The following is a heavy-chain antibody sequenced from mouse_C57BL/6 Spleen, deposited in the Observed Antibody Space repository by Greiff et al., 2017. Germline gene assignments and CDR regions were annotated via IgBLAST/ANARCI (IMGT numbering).Heavy chain of an antibody. J-gene: IGHJ2*01. CDR3: AREDYYGSSHYFDY. D-gene: IGHD1-1*01. V-gene: IGHV1-54*01. CDR2: INPGSGGT. CDR1: GYAFTNYL. Sequence: QVQLQQSGAELVRPGTSVKVSCKASGYAFTNYLIEWVKQRPGQGLEWIGVINPGSGGTNYNEKFKGKATLTADKSSSTAYMQLSSLTSEDSAVYFCAREDYYGSSHYFDYWGQGTTLTVSS.